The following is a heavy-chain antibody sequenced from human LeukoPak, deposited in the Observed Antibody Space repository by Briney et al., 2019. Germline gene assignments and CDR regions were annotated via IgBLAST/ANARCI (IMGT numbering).Heavy chain of an antibody. CDR3: AREHFDY. Sequence: SETLSLTCAVSGYSISSNYYWGWIRQPPGKGLEWIGCFYHSGNTYYNPSPKSRVTISVDTSKNQFSLKLSSVTAADTAVYYCAREHFDYWGQGALVTVSS. CDR2: FYHSGNT. J-gene: IGHJ4*02. CDR1: GYSISSNYY. V-gene: IGHV4-38-2*02.